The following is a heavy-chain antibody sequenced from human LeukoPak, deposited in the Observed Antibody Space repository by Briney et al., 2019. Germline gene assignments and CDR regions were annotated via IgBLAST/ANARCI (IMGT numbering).Heavy chain of an antibody. CDR1: GYSVTSHW. V-gene: IGHV5-51*01. CDR2: IAPGDSDT. D-gene: IGHD2-15*01. CDR3: ARLVVAATRYFDY. J-gene: IGHJ4*02. Sequence: GESLKISRKGSGYSVTSHWIDWVRHMPGKGLEWMGIIAPGDSDTRYSPSFQGQVIISADKSISTAYLQWSSLKASDTAMYYCARLVVAATRYFDYWGQGTLVTVSS.